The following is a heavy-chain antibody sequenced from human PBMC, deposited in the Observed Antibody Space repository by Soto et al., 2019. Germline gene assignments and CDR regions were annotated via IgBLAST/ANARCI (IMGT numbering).Heavy chain of an antibody. CDR2: IYCDDDK. V-gene: IGHV2-5*02. CDR3: AHRVLRTVFGLVTTTAIYFDF. CDR1: GFSLTTSGVG. D-gene: IGHD3-3*01. J-gene: IGHJ4*02. Sequence: QITLNESGPTQVKPRQTLTLTCTFSGFSLTTSGVGVGWIRQSPGKAPEWLALIYCDDDKRYSPSLKSRLTITKDTSKNRVVLTMADLDPADTATYYCAHRVLRTVFGLVTTTAIYFDFWGQGTPVAVSS.